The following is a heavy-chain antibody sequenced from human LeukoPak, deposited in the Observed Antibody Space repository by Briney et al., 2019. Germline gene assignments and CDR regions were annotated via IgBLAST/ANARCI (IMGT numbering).Heavy chain of an antibody. CDR2: IYYSGST. CDR1: GGSISSYY. J-gene: IGHJ4*02. D-gene: IGHD6-13*01. V-gene: IGHV4-59*01. Sequence: SETLSLTCTVSGGSISSYYWSWIRQPPGKGLEWIGYIYYSGSTNYNPSLKSRVTISVDTSKNQFSLKLSSVTAADTAVYYCARGLAAAGTFDYWGQGTLVTVSS. CDR3: ARGLAAAGTFDY.